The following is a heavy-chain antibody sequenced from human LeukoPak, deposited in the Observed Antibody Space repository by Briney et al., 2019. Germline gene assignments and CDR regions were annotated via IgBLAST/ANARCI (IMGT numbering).Heavy chain of an antibody. CDR3: ARDHKNIRGVGLPDYYYYYYMDV. CDR2: ISSSGSTI. D-gene: IGHD3-10*01. CDR1: GFTFSDYY. Sequence: GGSLRLSCAASGFTFSDYYMSWIRQAPGKGLEWVSYISSSGSTIYYADSVKGRFTISRDNAKNSLYLQMNSLRAEDTAVYYCARDHKNIRGVGLPDYYYYYYMDVWGKGTTVTVSS. J-gene: IGHJ6*03. V-gene: IGHV3-11*01.